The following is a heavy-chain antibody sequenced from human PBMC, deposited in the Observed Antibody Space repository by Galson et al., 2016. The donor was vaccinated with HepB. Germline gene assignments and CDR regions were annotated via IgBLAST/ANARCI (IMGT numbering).Heavy chain of an antibody. J-gene: IGHJ4*02. CDR2: IKQDGGEK. CDR1: GFTFSDYW. V-gene: IGHV3-7*03. Sequence: SLRLSCAASGFTFSDYWMNWVRQAPGKGLQWVANIKQDGGEKYCVDSVKGRFTISRDNAKNSLYLQMNSLRAEDTAVYYCAKDLVGAYDDSSGYKDHWGQGALVTVSS. D-gene: IGHD3-22*01. CDR3: AKDLVGAYDDSSGYKDH.